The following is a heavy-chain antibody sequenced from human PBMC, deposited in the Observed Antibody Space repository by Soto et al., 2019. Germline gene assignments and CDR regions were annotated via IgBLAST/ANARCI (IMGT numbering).Heavy chain of an antibody. CDR2: IWYDGSNK. J-gene: IGHJ4*02. D-gene: IGHD2-15*01. CDR3: TREGLEMVEIDY. CDR1: GFTFSSYG. V-gene: IGHV3-33*01. Sequence: QVQLVESGGGVVQPGRSLRLSCAASGFTFSSYGMHWVRQAPGKGLEWVTVIWYDGSNKYYADSVKGRFTISRDNSKNTLYLQTNSLSAEDTAVYYCTREGLEMVEIDYWGQGTLVTVSS.